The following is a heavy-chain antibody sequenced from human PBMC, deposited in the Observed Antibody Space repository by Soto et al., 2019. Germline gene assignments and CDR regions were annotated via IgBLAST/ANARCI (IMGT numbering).Heavy chain of an antibody. CDR2: IYSGSST. D-gene: IGHD6-19*01. J-gene: IGHJ4*02. Sequence: GGSLRLSCAASGFTVSGNYMSWVRQAPGRGLEWVSVIYSGSSTYYADSVKGRFTISRDKSTNTLYLQMDNLRAEDTAIYYCARDRSSGWYVFDYWGQGTLVTVSS. V-gene: IGHV3-53*01. CDR3: ARDRSSGWYVFDY. CDR1: GFTVSGNY.